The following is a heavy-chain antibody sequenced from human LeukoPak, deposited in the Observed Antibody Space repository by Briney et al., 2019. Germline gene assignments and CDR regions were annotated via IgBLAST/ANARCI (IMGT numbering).Heavy chain of an antibody. J-gene: IGHJ6*02. CDR1: GFTFSSYS. CDR3: ARASNYRPPGYGMDV. Sequence: PGRSLRLSCAASGFTFSSYSMNWVRQAPGKGLEWVSSISSGSSYIYYADSVKGRFTISRDNAKNSLSLQMNSLRAEDTAVYYCARASNYRPPGYGMDVWGQGTTVTVSS. V-gene: IGHV3-21*01. D-gene: IGHD4-11*01. CDR2: ISSGSSYI.